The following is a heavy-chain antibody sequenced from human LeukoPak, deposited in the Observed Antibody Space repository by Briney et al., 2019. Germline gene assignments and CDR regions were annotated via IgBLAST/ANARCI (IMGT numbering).Heavy chain of an antibody. Sequence: SETLSLTCTVSGGSISSYYWSWIRQPPGKGLKWIGYIYYSGSTNYNPSLKSRVTISVDTSKNQFSLKLSSVTAADTAVYYCARGIGPGYSSSWYTPDYWGQGTLVTVSS. CDR3: ARGIGPGYSSSWYTPDY. CDR2: IYYSGST. J-gene: IGHJ4*02. D-gene: IGHD6-13*01. CDR1: GGSISSYY. V-gene: IGHV4-59*01.